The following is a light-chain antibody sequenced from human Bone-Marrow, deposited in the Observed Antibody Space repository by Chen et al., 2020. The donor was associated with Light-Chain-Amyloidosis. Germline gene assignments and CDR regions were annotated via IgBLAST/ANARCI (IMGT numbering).Light chain of an antibody. J-gene: IGLJ1*01. CDR1: KLGGKF. CDR2: QDT. Sequence: SYELTQPPSVSVAPGQTVSITCSGDKLGGKFVCWYQQKAGQPPVLVMYQDTKRPSGSPERFSGCKFGDTATLSISGTQARDEADYYCHTWDSRTGVVGTGTKVTVL. CDR3: HTWDSRTGV. V-gene: IGLV3-1*01.